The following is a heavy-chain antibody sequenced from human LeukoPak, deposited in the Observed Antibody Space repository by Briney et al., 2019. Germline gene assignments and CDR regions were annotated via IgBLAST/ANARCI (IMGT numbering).Heavy chain of an antibody. CDR2: IYYSGST. Sequence: SETLSLTCTVSGGSISSSSYYWGWIRQPPGKGLEWIGSIYYSGSTYYNPSLKSRVTISVDTSKNQFSLKLSSVTPEDTAVYYCAREKSEQYYDFWSGYYTRETNYYGMDVWGQGTTVTVSS. CDR3: AREKSEQYYDFWSGYYTRETNYYGMDV. V-gene: IGHV4-39*02. CDR1: GGSISSSSYY. J-gene: IGHJ6*02. D-gene: IGHD3-3*01.